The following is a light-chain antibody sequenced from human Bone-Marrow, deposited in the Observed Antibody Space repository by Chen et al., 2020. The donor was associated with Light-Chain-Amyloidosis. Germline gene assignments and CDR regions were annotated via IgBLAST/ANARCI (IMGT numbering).Light chain of an antibody. CDR3: QQYNSYSYT. CDR1: HTIDKW. Sequence: DIQMTPAPSTLSASVGDRVTITCRASHTIDKWLAWYQQKPGKAPNLLIYKASTLESGVPSRFSGSGFGTEFTLTIDSLQPDDFATYYCQQYNSYSYTFGQGTKLELK. V-gene: IGKV1-5*03. J-gene: IGKJ2*01. CDR2: KAS.